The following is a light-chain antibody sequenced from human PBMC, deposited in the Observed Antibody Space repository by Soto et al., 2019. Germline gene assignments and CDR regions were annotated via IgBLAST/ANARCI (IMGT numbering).Light chain of an antibody. V-gene: IGKV1-5*03. CDR1: QDVDKW. CDR2: KAS. CDR3: QQYSSYWT. J-gene: IGKJ1*01. Sequence: ILMSQSPSSLSASVGDTVTITCRASQDVDKWLAWYQQKPGKAPNRVSYKASSLIGGVQARFSAVGSVTEYSLSISGLQTEEVATYYCQQYSSYWTFGQGTMVDIK.